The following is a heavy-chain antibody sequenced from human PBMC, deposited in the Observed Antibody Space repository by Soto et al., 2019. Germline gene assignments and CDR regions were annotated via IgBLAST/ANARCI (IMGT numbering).Heavy chain of an antibody. CDR1: GFTFSSYS. CDR3: ARVSEVELLPYFDY. V-gene: IGHV3-21*01. J-gene: IGHJ4*02. D-gene: IGHD1-26*01. Sequence: GGSLRLSCAASGFTFSSYSMNWVRQAPGKGLKWVSSISSSSSYIYYADSVKGRFTISRDNAKNSLYLQMNSLRAEDTAVYYCARVSEVELLPYFDYWGQGTLVTVSS. CDR2: ISSSSSYI.